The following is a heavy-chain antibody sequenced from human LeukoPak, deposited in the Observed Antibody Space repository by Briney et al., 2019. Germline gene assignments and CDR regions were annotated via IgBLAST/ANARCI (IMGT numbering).Heavy chain of an antibody. CDR3: ARVLFTEEDAFDI. Sequence: SETLSLTCTVSGGSISSYYWSWIRQPPRKGLEWIGYIHYTGSTNYNPSLKSRVTISVDTSKNQFSLKLSSVTAADTAVYYRARVLFTEEDAFDIWGQGTMVTVSS. CDR2: IHYTGST. V-gene: IGHV4-59*12. J-gene: IGHJ3*02. CDR1: GGSISSYY.